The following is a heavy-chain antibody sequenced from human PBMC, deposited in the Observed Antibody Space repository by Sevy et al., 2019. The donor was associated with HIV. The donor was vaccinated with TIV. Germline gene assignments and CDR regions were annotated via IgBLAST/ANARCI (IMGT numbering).Heavy chain of an antibody. CDR1: GGTIVSSGHY. CDR2: IYCNGHT. Sequence: SETLSLTCSVSGGTIVSSGHYWGWIRQTPGKGLEWIGSIYCNGHTYYNPSLKSRLTISIDTSKNQFSLNLGSVTAADTGLYFCAREAGGYDYDYGLDVWGQGTTVTVSS. J-gene: IGHJ6*02. CDR3: AREAGGYDYDYGLDV. V-gene: IGHV4-39*02. D-gene: IGHD5-12*01.